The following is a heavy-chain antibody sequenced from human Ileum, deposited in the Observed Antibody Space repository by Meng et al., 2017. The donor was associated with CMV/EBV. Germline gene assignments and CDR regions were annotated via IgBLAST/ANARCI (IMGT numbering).Heavy chain of an antibody. CDR2: ITGNGDTT. CDR3: TRGGRLVDS. J-gene: IGHJ4*02. D-gene: IGHD6-19*01. CDR1: GFTFSTYA. Sequence: GGSLRLSCAASGFTFSTYAMSWVRQAPGKGLEWVSAITGNGDTTFYTESVKGRFTISRDNSKSTLYLQMTSLRAEDAALYYCTRGGRLVDSWGQGTLVTVSS. V-gene: IGHV3-23*01.